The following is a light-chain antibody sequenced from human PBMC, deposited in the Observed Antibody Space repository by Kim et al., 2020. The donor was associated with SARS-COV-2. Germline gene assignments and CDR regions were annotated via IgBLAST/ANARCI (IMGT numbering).Light chain of an antibody. CDR1: QGIDSW. Sequence: DIQMTQSPSTLAAFVGDRVTITCRASQGIDSWLAWYQQKPGKAPKLLIYKASNLDGGVPSRFSGSGSGTEFTLTISSLQPDDSATYYCHHQRTFGQGTKVEIK. CDR2: KAS. J-gene: IGKJ1*01. V-gene: IGKV1-5*03. CDR3: HHQRT.